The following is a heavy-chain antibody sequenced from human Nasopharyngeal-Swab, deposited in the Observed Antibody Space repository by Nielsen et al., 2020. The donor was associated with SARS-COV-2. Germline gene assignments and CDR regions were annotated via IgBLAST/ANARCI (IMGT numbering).Heavy chain of an antibody. CDR1: GFTFSSYS. CDR2: ISSSSSYI. Sequence: GESLKISCAASGFTFSSYSMNWVRQAPGKGLEWVSSISSSSSYIYYADSVKGRFTISRDNAKNSLYLQMNSLRAEDTAVYYCARDIDSSGHSGYWYFDLWGRGTLVTVSS. V-gene: IGHV3-21*01. CDR3: ARDIDSSGHSGYWYFDL. J-gene: IGHJ2*01. D-gene: IGHD3-22*01.